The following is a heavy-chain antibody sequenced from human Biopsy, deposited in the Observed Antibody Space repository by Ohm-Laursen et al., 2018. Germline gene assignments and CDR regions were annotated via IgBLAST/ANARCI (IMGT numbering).Heavy chain of an antibody. CDR2: IHNSGNT. V-gene: IGHV4-31*03. Sequence: SQTLSLTCTVSGVSINTGGYYWTWIRQHPEKGLEWIGYIHNSGNTYYNPSLKSRVTISVDTSKNQFSLKLRSVTAADTAVYYCARAVDYYDPYYYYGLDVWGQGTTVTVSS. D-gene: IGHD3-16*01. CDR3: ARAVDYYDPYYYYGLDV. J-gene: IGHJ6*02. CDR1: GVSINTGGYY.